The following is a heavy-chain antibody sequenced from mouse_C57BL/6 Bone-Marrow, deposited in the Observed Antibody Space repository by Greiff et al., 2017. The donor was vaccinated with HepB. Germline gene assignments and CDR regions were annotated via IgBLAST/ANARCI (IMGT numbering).Heavy chain of an antibody. D-gene: IGHD1-1*01. J-gene: IGHJ4*01. CDR2: IYPRDGST. CDR1: GYTFTDHT. V-gene: IGHV1-78*01. Sequence: VQLQQSDAELVKPGASVKISCKVSGYTFTDHTIHWMKQRPEQGLEWIGYIYPRDGSTKYNEKFKGKATLTADKSSSTAYMQLNSLTSEDSAVYCCAKQYYGSRGNAMDYWGQGTSVTVSS. CDR3: AKQYYGSRGNAMDY.